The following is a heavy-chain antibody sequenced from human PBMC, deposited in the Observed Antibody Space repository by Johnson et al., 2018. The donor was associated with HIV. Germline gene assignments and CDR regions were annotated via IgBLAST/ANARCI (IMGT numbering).Heavy chain of an antibody. D-gene: IGHD6-25*01. CDR1: GFPFSSHT. V-gene: IGHV3-64*04. CDR3: AKLSDNDGFDI. J-gene: IGHJ3*02. CDR2: IYSNGDNT. Sequence: VQLVESGGGLVRPGGTLRLSCVASGFPFSSHTMHWVRQAPGRGLEYVSGIYSNGDNTYYSNSVKGRFIISRDNSKNTVFLQMNRLRAEDTALYYCAKLSDNDGFDIWGQGTMVTVSS.